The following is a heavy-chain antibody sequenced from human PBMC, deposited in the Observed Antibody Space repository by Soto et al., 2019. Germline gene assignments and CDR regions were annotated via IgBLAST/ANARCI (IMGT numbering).Heavy chain of an antibody. CDR3: AKGRSYYYYYGVDV. CDR2: INTYNGNT. Sequence: ASLKVSCKASGYTFTRYGIGWARQAPGQGLEWMGWINTYNGNTNYAQNVQGRVTLTTDNSKNTLYLQMNSLRAEDTALYYCAKGRSYYYYYGVDVWGQGTTVTVSS. V-gene: IGHV1-18*01. CDR1: GYTFTRYG. J-gene: IGHJ6*02.